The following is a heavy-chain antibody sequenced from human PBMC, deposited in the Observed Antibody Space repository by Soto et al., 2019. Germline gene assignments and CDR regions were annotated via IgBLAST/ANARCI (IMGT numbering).Heavy chain of an antibody. CDR3: ARGRGGYCSGGSCYFDY. J-gene: IGHJ4*02. Sequence: ASVKVSCKASGYTFTSYYMHWVRQAPGQGPEWMGIINPSGGSTSYAQKFQGRVTMTRDTSTSTVYMELSSLRSEDTAVYYCARGRGGYCSGGSCYFDYRGQATLVTVS. CDR2: INPSGGST. V-gene: IGHV1-46*01. CDR1: GYTFTSYY. D-gene: IGHD2-15*01.